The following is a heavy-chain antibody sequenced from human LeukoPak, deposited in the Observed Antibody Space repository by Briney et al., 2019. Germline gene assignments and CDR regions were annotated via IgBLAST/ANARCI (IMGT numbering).Heavy chain of an antibody. CDR2: TYYRSKWYN. D-gene: IGHD6-6*01. CDR1: GDSVSSNSAA. J-gene: IGHJ4*02. Sequence: SQTLSFTCAISGDSVSSNSAAWNWIRQSPSRGLEWLGRTYYRSKWYNDYAVSVKSRITINPDTSKNQFSLQLNSVTPEDTAVYYCARDSTQQLVRLGYSFDYWGQGTLVTVSS. CDR3: ARDSTQQLVRLGYSFDY. V-gene: IGHV6-1*01.